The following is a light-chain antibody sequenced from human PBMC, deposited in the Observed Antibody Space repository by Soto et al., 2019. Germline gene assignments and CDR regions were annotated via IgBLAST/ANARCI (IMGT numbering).Light chain of an antibody. J-gene: IGLJ2*01. Sequence: QSALTQPASASGSPGQSITISCTGTSSDVGGYNYDSWYQQHPGKAPKLIIYDVTYRPSGISYRFSDSKSGSTTSLTISALLPEDDDDYYCCSYSGSTTNILFGGGTKLTVL. CDR3: CSYSGSTTNIL. CDR1: SSDVGGYNY. V-gene: IGLV2-14*01. CDR2: DVT.